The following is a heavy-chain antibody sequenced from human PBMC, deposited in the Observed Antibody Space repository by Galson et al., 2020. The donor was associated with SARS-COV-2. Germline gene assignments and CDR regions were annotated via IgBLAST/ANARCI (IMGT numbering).Heavy chain of an antibody. D-gene: IGHD5-12*01. J-gene: IGHJ4*02. CDR1: GFTFSSYS. CDR2: ISSSSSYI. Sequence: GESLKISCAASGFTFSSYSMNWVRQAPGKGLEWVSSISSSSSYIYYADSVKGRFTISRDNAKNSLYLQMNSLRAEDTAVYYCASFVPHEMATIGDAYFDYWGQGTLVTVSS. CDR3: ASFVPHEMATIGDAYFDY. V-gene: IGHV3-21*01.